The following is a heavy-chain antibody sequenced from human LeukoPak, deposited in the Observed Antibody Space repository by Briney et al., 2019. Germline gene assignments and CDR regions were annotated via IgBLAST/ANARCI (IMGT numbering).Heavy chain of an antibody. V-gene: IGHV4-4*07. D-gene: IGHD6-13*01. Sequence: SETLSLTCTVSGGSINNYYWSWIRQPAGKGLEGIGLIYSSGSTSYNPSLKSRVTMSVDTSKNQFSLKLRSVAAADTAVYYCARVKGSSSWEYYFDYWGQGTLVTVSS. CDR1: GGSINNYY. CDR3: ARVKGSSSWEYYFDY. CDR2: IYSSGST. J-gene: IGHJ4*02.